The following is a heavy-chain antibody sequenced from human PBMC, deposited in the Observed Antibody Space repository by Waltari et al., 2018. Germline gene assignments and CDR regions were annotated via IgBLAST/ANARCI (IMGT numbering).Heavy chain of an antibody. J-gene: IGHJ4*02. CDR3: AKDKESIFGVAPFDY. CDR2: ISWNSGSI. CDR1: GFTFDDYA. D-gene: IGHD3-3*01. V-gene: IGHV3-9*01. Sequence: EVQLVESGGGLVQPGGSLRLSCAASGFTFDDYAMHWVRQAPGKGLEWVSGISWNSGSIGYADSVKGRFTISRDNAKNSLYLQMNSLRAEDTALYYCAKDKESIFGVAPFDYWGQGTLVTVSS.